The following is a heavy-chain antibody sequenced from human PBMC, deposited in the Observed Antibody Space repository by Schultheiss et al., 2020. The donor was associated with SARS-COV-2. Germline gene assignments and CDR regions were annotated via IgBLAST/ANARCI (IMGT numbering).Heavy chain of an antibody. CDR1: GYTFANYG. CDR2: ISCYNGHT. J-gene: IGHJ5*02. V-gene: IGHV1-18*01. CDR3: AREGRSSGWLPFDP. Sequence: ASVKVSCKASGYTFANYGFSWVRQAPGQGLEWMGWISCYNGHTEYAQKLQGRVTMTTDTSTSTAYMELRSLRSDDTAVYYCAREGRSSGWLPFDPWGQGTLVTVSS. D-gene: IGHD6-19*01.